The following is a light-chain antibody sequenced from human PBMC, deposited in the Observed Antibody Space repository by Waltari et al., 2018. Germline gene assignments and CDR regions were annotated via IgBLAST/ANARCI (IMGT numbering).Light chain of an antibody. Sequence: QSVLTQPPSASGTPGQKVTMSCSGGRSDIGTNYVYWYQQLQGTTPKLLIYRNTQRPSGVPDRISASKSGTSASLAISGLRSEDEAIYYCASWDDRLGGVLFGGGTKLTVL. CDR2: RNT. CDR3: ASWDDRLGGVL. CDR1: RSDIGTNY. V-gene: IGLV1-47*01. J-gene: IGLJ2*01.